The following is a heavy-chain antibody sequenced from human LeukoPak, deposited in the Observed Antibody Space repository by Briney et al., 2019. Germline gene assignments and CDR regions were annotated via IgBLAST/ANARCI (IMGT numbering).Heavy chain of an antibody. Sequence: GGSLRLSCAASGLTFSIYAMSWVRQAPGKGLEWVSAISGSGGSTYYADSVKGRFTISRDNSKNTLYLQMNSLRAEDTAVYYCAKDLRGASGYWGQGTLVTVSS. CDR1: GLTFSIYA. D-gene: IGHD3-10*01. V-gene: IGHV3-23*01. CDR2: ISGSGGST. J-gene: IGHJ4*02. CDR3: AKDLRGASGY.